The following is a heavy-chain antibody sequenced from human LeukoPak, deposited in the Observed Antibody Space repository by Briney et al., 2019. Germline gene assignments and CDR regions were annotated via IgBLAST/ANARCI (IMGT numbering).Heavy chain of an antibody. CDR1: GGSISSYY. J-gene: IGHJ4*02. D-gene: IGHD6-19*01. CDR2: IYYSGST. Sequence: SETLSLTCTVSGGSISSYYWSWIRQPPGTGLGWIGYIYYSGSTNYTPSLKSRVTISVDTSKNQFSLKLSSVTAADTAVYYCARQSSSGWDPFDYWGQGTLVTVSS. V-gene: IGHV4-59*08. CDR3: ARQSSSGWDPFDY.